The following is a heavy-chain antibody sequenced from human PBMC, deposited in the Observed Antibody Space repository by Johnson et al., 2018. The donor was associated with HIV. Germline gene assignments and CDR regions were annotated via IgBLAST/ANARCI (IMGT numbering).Heavy chain of an antibody. CDR2: ISYDGSNK. CDR3: ARVKQQVVRVGSDAFDI. CDR1: VFTFSSYP. D-gene: IGHD6-13*01. Sequence: QMLLVESGGGVVQPGRSLRLSCAASVFTFSSYPMHWVRQAPGKGLEWVAVISYDGSNKYYADSVKGRFTISRDNSKNTLYLQMNSLRAEDTAVYYCARVKQQVVRVGSDAFDIWGQGTMVTVSS. J-gene: IGHJ3*02. V-gene: IGHV3-30*04.